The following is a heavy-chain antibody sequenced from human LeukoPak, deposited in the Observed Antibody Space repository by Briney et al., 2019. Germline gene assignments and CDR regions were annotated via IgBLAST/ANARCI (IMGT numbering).Heavy chain of an antibody. J-gene: IGHJ4*02. D-gene: IGHD3-22*01. CDR3: ASHMYDSSGYYADY. V-gene: IGHV4-31*03. Sequence: SQTLPLTCTVSGGSISSGGYYWSWIRQHPGKGLEWIGYIYYSGSTYYNPSLKSRVTISVDTSKNQFSLKLSSVTAADTAVYYCASHMYDSSGYYADYWGQGTLVTVSS. CDR1: GGSISSGGYY. CDR2: IYYSGST.